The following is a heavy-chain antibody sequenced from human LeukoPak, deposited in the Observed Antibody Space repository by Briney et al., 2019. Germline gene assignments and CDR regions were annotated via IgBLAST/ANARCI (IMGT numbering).Heavy chain of an antibody. Sequence: SVKVSCKASGGTFSSYAISWVRQAPGQGLEWMGGIIPIFGTTNYAQKFQGRVTMTEDTSTDTAYMELSSLRSEDTAVYYCAVYSSSFDYWGQGTLVTVSS. CDR3: AVYSSSFDY. CDR2: IIPIFGTT. D-gene: IGHD6-6*01. J-gene: IGHJ4*02. V-gene: IGHV1-69*06. CDR1: GGTFSSYA.